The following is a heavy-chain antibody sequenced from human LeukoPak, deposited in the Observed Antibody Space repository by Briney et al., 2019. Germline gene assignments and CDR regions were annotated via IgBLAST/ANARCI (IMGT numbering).Heavy chain of an antibody. CDR2: ISNNGGYT. V-gene: IGHV3-23*01. J-gene: IGHJ4*02. Sequence: GGSLRHSCAASGFTFSSSAMSWVRQAPGKGLEWVSAISNNGGYTYYADSVQGRFTISRDNSKSTLCLQMNSLRAEDTAVYYCAKQLGYCSDGSCYFPYWGQGTLVTVSS. D-gene: IGHD2-15*01. CDR3: AKQLGYCSDGSCYFPY. CDR1: GFTFSSSA.